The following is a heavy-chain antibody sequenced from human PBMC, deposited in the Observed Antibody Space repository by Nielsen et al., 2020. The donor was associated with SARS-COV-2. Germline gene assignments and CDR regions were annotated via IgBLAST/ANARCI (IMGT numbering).Heavy chain of an antibody. CDR1: GFTFSSYS. Sequence: GESLKISCAASGFTFSSYSMNWVRQAPGKGLEWVSSISSSSSYIYYADSVKGRFTISRDNAKNSLYLQMNSLRAEDTAVYYCARELSANVKYSSGWYVFDYWGQGTLVTVSS. CDR2: ISSSSSYI. V-gene: IGHV3-21*01. CDR3: ARELSANVKYSSGWYVFDY. J-gene: IGHJ4*02. D-gene: IGHD6-13*01.